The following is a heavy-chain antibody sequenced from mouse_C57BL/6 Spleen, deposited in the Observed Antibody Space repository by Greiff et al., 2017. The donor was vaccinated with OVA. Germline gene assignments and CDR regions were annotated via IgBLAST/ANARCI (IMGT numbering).Heavy chain of an antibody. CDR3: ANRIYYGNPYFDY. J-gene: IGHJ2*01. CDR2: INPNNGGT. CDR1: GYTFTDYY. V-gene: IGHV1-26*01. Sequence: EVQLQQSGPELVKPGASVKISCKASGYTFTDYYMNWVKQSHGKSLEWIGDINPNNGGTSYNQKFKGKATLTVDKSSSTAYMELRSLTSEDSAVYYCANRIYYGNPYFDYWGQGTTLTVSS. D-gene: IGHD2-1*01.